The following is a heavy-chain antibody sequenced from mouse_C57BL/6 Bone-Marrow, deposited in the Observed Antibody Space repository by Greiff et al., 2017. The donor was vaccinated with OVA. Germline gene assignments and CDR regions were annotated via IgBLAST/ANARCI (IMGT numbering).Heavy chain of an antibody. V-gene: IGHV1-19*01. CDR2: INPYNGGT. CDR1: GYTFTDYY. CDR3: ARVGPHVDY. J-gene: IGHJ2*01. Sequence: EVQLQQSGPVLVKPGASVKMSCKASGYTFTDYYMNWVKQSHGKSLEWIGVINPYNGGTSYNQKFKGKATLTVDKSSSTAYMELNSLTSEDSAVYYCARVGPHVDYWGQGTTLTVSS.